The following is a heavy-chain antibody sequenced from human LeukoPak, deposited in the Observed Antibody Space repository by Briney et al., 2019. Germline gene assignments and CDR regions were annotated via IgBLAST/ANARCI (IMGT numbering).Heavy chain of an antibody. CDR2: INHSGST. Sequence: SETLSLTCAVYGGSFSGYYWSWIRQPPGKGLEWIGEINHSGSTDYNPSLKSRVTISVDTSKNQFSLKLSSVTAADTAVYYCARSVKYSSSWYRSWFDPWGQGTLVTVSS. CDR1: GGSFSGYY. V-gene: IGHV4-34*01. CDR3: ARSVKYSSSWYRSWFDP. D-gene: IGHD6-13*01. J-gene: IGHJ5*02.